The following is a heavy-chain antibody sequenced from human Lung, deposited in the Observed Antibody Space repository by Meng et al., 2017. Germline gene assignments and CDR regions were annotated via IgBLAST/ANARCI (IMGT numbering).Heavy chain of an antibody. V-gene: IGHV1-18*04. J-gene: IGHJ4*02. D-gene: IGHD3-10*01. Sequence: QVHPVQSGAEVKKPGASVKVSCKSSDYTFTGYGVSWVRQAPGQGLEWMAWLGAHDGDRSHAPRFQGRVTVTADRLTATSFMELRNLRNDDTAVYYCARGTPGRSYSDFWGQGTLVTVSS. CDR1: DYTFTGYG. CDR2: LGAHDGDR. CDR3: ARGTPGRSYSDF.